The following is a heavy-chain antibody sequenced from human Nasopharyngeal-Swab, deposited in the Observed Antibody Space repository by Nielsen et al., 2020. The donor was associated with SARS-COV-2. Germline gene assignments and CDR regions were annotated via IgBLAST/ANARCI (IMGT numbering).Heavy chain of an antibody. Sequence: GESLKISCAASGFTFSDYYMSWIRQAPGKGLEWVSYISSSSSYTNYADSVKGRFTISRDNAKNSLYLQMNSLRAEDTAMYYCARDRLRQGYDFWSGYYPDAFDIWGQGTMVTVSS. J-gene: IGHJ3*02. CDR2: ISSSSSYT. V-gene: IGHV3-11*06. CDR3: ARDRLRQGYDFWSGYYPDAFDI. D-gene: IGHD3-3*01. CDR1: GFTFSDYY.